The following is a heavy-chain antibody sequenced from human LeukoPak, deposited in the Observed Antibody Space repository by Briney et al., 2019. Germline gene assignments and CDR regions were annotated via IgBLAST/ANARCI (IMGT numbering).Heavy chain of an antibody. CDR1: GFMFSNYF. D-gene: IGHD2-8*01. V-gene: IGHV3-11*05. CDR3: ARDNGNKYYFDY. CDR2: ISSNSKYT. Sequence: GGSLRLSCAASGFMFSNYFMSWIRQAPGKELEWISYISSNSKYTKYADSVKGRFTISRDNAKKSLYLQMNSLRAEDTAVYYCARDNGNKYYFDYWGQGTLVTVSS. J-gene: IGHJ4*02.